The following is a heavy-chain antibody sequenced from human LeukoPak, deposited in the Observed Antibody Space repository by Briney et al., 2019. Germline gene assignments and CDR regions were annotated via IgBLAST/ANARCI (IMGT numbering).Heavy chain of an antibody. CDR3: ARGNSWYGWFDP. D-gene: IGHD6-13*01. Sequence: SETLSLTCIVSGFSISSDYYWGWIRQPPGKGLEWIANIYRSGTTYYNPSLKSRVTLSVDTSKNQFSLKLSFVTATDTAVYYCARGNSWYGWFDPWGQGTLVTVSS. J-gene: IGHJ5*02. V-gene: IGHV4-38-2*02. CDR2: IYRSGTT. CDR1: GFSISSDYY.